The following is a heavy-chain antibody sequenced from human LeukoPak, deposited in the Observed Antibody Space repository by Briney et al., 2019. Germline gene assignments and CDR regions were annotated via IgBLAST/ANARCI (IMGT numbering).Heavy chain of an antibody. CDR3: AKCKGVVVGATYYYYMDV. CDR1: GFTFSSHG. V-gene: IGHV3-23*01. D-gene: IGHD1-26*01. CDR2: ISGSGGST. Sequence: GGSLRLSCAASGFTFSSHGMSWVRQAPGKGVEWVSAISGSGGSTYYADSVKGRFTISRDNSKNTLYLQMNSLRAEDTAVYYCAKCKGVVVGATYYYYMDVWGKGTTVTISS. J-gene: IGHJ6*03.